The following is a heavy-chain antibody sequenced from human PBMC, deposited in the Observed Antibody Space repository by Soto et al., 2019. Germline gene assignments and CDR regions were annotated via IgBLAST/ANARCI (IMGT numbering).Heavy chain of an antibody. Sequence: GEALKISCKGCGYSFTSYCIGWVRQRPGKGLEWMGIIYPGDSDTRYSPSFQGQVTISADKSISTAYLQWSSLKASDTAMYYCARGPSHYYDSIGGMDVWGQGTTVTVSS. CDR3: ARGPSHYYDSIGGMDV. V-gene: IGHV5-51*01. CDR2: IYPGDSDT. D-gene: IGHD3-22*01. J-gene: IGHJ6*02. CDR1: GYSFTSYC.